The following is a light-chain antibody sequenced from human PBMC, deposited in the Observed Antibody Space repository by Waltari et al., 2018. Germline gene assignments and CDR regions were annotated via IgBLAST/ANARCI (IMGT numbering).Light chain of an antibody. CDR3: QQYNDYPYT. Sequence: DIQMTQSPSTLSASIGDRVTITCRASQSFSKGLAWYQQKPGKAPKLLIHQASTLRSGVPSRFSGSESGTEFILTINSLQPDDFATYFCQQYNDYPYTFGQGTKLEIK. J-gene: IGKJ2*01. CDR2: QAS. CDR1: QSFSKG. V-gene: IGKV1-5*03.